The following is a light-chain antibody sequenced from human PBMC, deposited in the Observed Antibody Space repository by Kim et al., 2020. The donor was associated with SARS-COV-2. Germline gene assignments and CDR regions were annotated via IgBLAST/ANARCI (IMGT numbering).Light chain of an antibody. CDR1: QSLLETNGYSY. J-gene: IGKJ2*01. Sequence: EIVVTQAPLSLSVTPGELASISCRSSQSLLETNGYSYLDWYLQKPGRSPHLLIYLGSNRAPRVPDRFSGSGSGTDFTLKISRVEAEDAGVYYCMQSLETPYVFGQGTKLEI. V-gene: IGKV2-28*01. CDR3: MQSLETPYV. CDR2: LGS.